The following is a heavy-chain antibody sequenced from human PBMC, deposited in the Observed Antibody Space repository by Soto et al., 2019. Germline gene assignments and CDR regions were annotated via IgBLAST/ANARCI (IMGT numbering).Heavy chain of an antibody. V-gene: IGHV3-23*01. CDR1: GFTFSSYA. D-gene: IGHD3-3*01. J-gene: IGHJ6*02. CDR2: ISGSGGST. Sequence: PGGSLRLSCAASGFTFSSYAMSWVRQAPGKGLEWVSAISGSGGSTYYADSVKGRFTISRDNSKNTLYLQMNSLRAEDTAVYYCAKVAARGFWSGYFYYYYGMDVWGQGTTVTVSS. CDR3: AKVAARGFWSGYFYYYYGMDV.